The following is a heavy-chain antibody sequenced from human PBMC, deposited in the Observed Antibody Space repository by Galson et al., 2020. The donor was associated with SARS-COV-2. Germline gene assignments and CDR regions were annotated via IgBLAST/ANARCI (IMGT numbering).Heavy chain of an antibody. V-gene: IGHV4-59*08. CDR2: IYYSGST. CDR3: VRPVSCSDGRCYAQGGYLQH. D-gene: IGHD2-15*01. J-gene: IGHJ1*01. CDR1: GGSISSYY. Sequence: SETLSLTCTVSGGSISSYYWSWIRQPPGKGLEWIGYIYYSGSTNYNPSLKSRVTMSVDTSKNQFSLKLSSVTAADTAVYYCVRPVSCSDGRCYAQGGYLQHWGQGTLVTVSS.